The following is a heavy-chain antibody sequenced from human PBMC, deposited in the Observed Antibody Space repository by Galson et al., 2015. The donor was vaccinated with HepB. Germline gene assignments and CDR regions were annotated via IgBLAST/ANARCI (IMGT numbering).Heavy chain of an antibody. CDR3: TTGRITVIVVVTGEYFDY. D-gene: IGHD3-22*01. CDR2: IKSKTDGGTT. CDR1: GFTFSNAW. J-gene: IGHJ4*02. Sequence: SLRLSCAASGFTFSNAWMSWVRQAPGKGLEWVGRIKSKTDGGTTDYAAPVKGRLTNSRDDSKNTLYLQMNSLKTEDTAVYYCTTGRITVIVVVTGEYFDYWGQGTLVTVSS. V-gene: IGHV3-15*01.